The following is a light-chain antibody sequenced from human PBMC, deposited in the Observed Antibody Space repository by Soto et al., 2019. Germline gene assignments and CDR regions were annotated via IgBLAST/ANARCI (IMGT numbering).Light chain of an antibody. CDR1: SSDVGSYNL. CDR3: CSYAGSSFYV. Sequence: QSVLTQPASVSGSPGQSITISCTGTSSDVGSYNLVSWYQQHPGKAPKLMIYGGSKRPSGVSNRFSGSKSGNTASLTISGLQAEDEADYYCCSYAGSSFYVFGTGTKGTVL. J-gene: IGLJ1*01. V-gene: IGLV2-23*01. CDR2: GGS.